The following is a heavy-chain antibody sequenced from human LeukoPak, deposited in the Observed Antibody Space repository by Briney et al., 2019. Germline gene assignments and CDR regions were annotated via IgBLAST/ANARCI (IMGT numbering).Heavy chain of an antibody. Sequence: GGSLRLSCAASGFTFSSYSMNWVRQAPGKGLEWVSSISSSSYIYYADSVKGRFTISRDNAKNSLYLQMNSLRAEDTAVYYCARDAPTVVVAATLSDYWGQGTLVTVSS. D-gene: IGHD2-15*01. V-gene: IGHV3-21*01. CDR2: ISSSSYI. CDR3: ARDAPTVVVAATLSDY. J-gene: IGHJ4*02. CDR1: GFTFSSYS.